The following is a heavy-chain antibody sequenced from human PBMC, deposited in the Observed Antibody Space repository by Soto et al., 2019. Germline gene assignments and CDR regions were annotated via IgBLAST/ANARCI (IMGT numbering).Heavy chain of an antibody. CDR3: ARDGILYDSSEMDAFDI. D-gene: IGHD3-22*01. V-gene: IGHV4-38-2*02. CDR1: GYSISSGYY. CDR2: IYQSGST. Sequence: SETVSLTCAVSGYSISSGYYWGWIRQPPGKGLEWIGSIYQSGSTYYNPSLKSRVTISVDTSKNQYSLKLSSVTAADTAVYYCARDGILYDSSEMDAFDIWGQGTMVTVSS. J-gene: IGHJ3*02.